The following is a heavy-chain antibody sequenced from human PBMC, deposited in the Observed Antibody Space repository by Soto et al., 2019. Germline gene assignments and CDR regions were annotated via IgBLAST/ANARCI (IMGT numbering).Heavy chain of an antibody. D-gene: IGHD1-20*01. J-gene: IGHJ6*02. V-gene: IGHV1-69*12. CDR1: GGTFSSYH. Sequence: QVQLVQSGAEVKKPGSSVNVSCKASGGTFSSYHINWVRQAPGQGLEWMGGIIPIFGTADYAQKFQGRVTMTADESTSSAYMDRISLRPEDVAVYDCASRITGPPNYWCGMDVWSHWTTVTVSS. CDR2: IIPIFGTA. CDR3: ASRITGPPNYWCGMDV.